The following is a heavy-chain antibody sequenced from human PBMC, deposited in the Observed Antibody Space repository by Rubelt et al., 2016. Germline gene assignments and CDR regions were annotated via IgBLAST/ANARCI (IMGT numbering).Heavy chain of an antibody. Sequence: TFTSYGMHWVRQAPGKGLEWVAVIWYDGSHKYYADSVKGRFTISKDNSKNTLYLQMNSLRGEDTAAYYCARLMYSSGWTPNFDYWGQGTLVTVSS. J-gene: IGHJ4*02. D-gene: IGHD6-19*01. CDR3: ARLMYSSGWTPNFDY. CDR1: TFTSYG. V-gene: IGHV3-33*01. CDR2: IWYDGSHK.